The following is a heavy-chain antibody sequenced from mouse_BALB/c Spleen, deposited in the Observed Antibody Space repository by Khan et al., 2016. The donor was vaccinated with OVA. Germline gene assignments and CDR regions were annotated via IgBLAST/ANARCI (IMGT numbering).Heavy chain of an antibody. V-gene: IGHV1S137*01. CDR2: ISTYSGST. CDR3: ARPAYDGYYDY. CDR1: GYTFTDYA. D-gene: IGHD2-3*01. J-gene: IGHJ2*01. Sequence: QVRLQQSGPELVRPGVSVKISCKGSGYTFTDYAMYWVKQSHAESLEWIGLISTYSGSTNYNQKFKGKVTMTVDKSSSAAYMELARLTSEDSAIYYCARPAYDGYYDYWGQGTAHTVSS.